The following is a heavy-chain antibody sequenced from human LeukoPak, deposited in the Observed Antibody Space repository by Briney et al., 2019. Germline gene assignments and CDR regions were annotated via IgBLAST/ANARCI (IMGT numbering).Heavy chain of an antibody. CDR2: IRQDGSET. Sequence: PGGSLRLSCEASGFIFSSYWMSWVRQAPGKGLEWVATIRQDGSETHYVDSVKGRFTISRDNAKNSLYLQMNSLRAEDTAVYYCARNDYGDYWGQGTLVTVSS. CDR3: ARNDYGDY. CDR1: GFIFSSYW. V-gene: IGHV3-7*03. J-gene: IGHJ4*02.